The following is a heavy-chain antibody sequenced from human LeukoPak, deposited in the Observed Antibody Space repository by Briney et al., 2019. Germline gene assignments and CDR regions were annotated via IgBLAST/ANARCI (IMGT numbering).Heavy chain of an antibody. D-gene: IGHD1-26*01. J-gene: IGHJ4*02. CDR1: GGTFSSYA. CDR3: ARATLVGAFDYFDY. CDR2: IIPILGTA. V-gene: IGHV1-69*05. Sequence: GASVKVSCKASGGTFSSYAISWVRQAPGQGLEWMGGIIPILGTANYAQKFQGRVTITTDESTSTAYMELSSLRSEDTAVYYCARATLVGAFDYFDYWGQGTLVTVSS.